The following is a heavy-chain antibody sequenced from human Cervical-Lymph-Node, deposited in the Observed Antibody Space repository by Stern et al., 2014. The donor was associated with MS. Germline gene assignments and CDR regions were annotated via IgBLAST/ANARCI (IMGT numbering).Heavy chain of an antibody. CDR2: IYHSGGA. V-gene: IGHV4-59*02. J-gene: IGHJ6*02. CDR1: GGSVSNSY. CDR3: ARDVGMDV. Sequence: QVQLQESGPGLVKPSETLSLTCTVSGGSVSNSYWSWIRQPPGKGLEWIGNIYHSGGANSNTYLKSRVTMFVDTSKNQLYLWLSSETAADTAVYYCARDVGMDVWGQGTTVTVSS.